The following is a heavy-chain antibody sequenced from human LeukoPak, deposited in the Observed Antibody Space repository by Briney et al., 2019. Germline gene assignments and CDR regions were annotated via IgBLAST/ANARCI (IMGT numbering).Heavy chain of an antibody. J-gene: IGHJ6*02. D-gene: IGHD6-19*01. V-gene: IGHV3-9*01. Sequence: PGGSLRLSCAASGFTFDDYAMHWVRQAPGKGLEWVSGISWNSGSIGYADSVKGRFTISRDNAKNSLYLQMNSLRAEDTALYYCAKDIMEQWLVIPASTGYYGMDVWGQGTTVTVSS. CDR3: AKDIMEQWLVIPASTGYYGMDV. CDR1: GFTFDDYA. CDR2: ISWNSGSI.